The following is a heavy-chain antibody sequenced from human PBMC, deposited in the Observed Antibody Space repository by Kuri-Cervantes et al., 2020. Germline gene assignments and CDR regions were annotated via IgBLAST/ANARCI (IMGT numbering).Heavy chain of an antibody. V-gene: IGHV1-8*01. D-gene: IGHD2-21*02. CDR2: MNPNSGNT. CDR1: GYTFTSYD. Sequence: ASVKVSCKASGYTFTSYDINWVRQATGQGLEWMGWMNPNSGNTGYAQKFQGRVTMTRDTSISTAYMELSRLRSDDTAVYYCARSIDCGGDCYSEAFDIWGQGTTVTVSS. CDR3: ARSIDCGGDCYSEAFDI. J-gene: IGHJ3*02.